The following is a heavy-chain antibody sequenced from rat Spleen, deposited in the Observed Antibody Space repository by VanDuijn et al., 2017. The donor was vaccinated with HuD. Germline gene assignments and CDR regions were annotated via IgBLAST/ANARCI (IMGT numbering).Heavy chain of an antibody. CDR3: TTSETWFAY. V-gene: IGHV5-27*01. Sequence: EVQLVESGGGLVQPGWSLKLSCAASGFTFSNYYMAWVRQVPTKGLEWVAYISTGGTNTYFRDSVKGRFTISRDNAKSTLYLQMDSLRSEDTATYYCTTSETWFAYWGQGTLVTVSS. CDR1: GFTFSNYY. J-gene: IGHJ3*01. D-gene: IGHD1-11*01. CDR2: ISTGGTNT.